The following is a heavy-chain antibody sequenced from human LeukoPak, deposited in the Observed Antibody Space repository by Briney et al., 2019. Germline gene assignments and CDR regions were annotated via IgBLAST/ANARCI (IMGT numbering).Heavy chain of an antibody. CDR3: ATGIAVAGPRAFDI. Sequence: GGSLRLSCAASGFTFSSYGMHWVRQAPGKGLEWVAFIRYDGSNKYYADSVKGRFTISRDNSKNTLYLQMNSLRAEDTAVYYCATGIAVAGPRAFDIWGQGTMVTVSS. CDR2: IRYDGSNK. CDR1: GFTFSSYG. V-gene: IGHV3-30*02. J-gene: IGHJ3*02. D-gene: IGHD6-19*01.